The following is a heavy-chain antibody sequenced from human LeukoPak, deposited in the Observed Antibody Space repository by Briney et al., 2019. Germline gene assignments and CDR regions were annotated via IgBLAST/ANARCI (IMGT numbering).Heavy chain of an antibody. CDR3: ASVSRHGIYYYYYYMDV. V-gene: IGHV1-18*01. D-gene: IGHD2-8*01. CDR2: SSAYNGDT. CDR1: GYTFTDFG. Sequence: ASVKVSCKASGYTFTDFGISWVRQAPGQGLEWMGWSSAYNGDTKYAQKFQGRVTMTTDTSTSTAYMELSSLRSEDTAVYYCASVSRHGIYYYYYYMDVWGKGTTVTVSS. J-gene: IGHJ6*03.